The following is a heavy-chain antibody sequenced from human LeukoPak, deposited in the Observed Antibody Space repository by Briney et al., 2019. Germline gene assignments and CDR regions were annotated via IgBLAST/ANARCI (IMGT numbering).Heavy chain of an antibody. CDR1: GGSISSSSYY. J-gene: IGHJ4*02. V-gene: IGHV4-39*07. CDR2: INHSGST. CDR3: ARGFSWTATVTTNSSGIYFDY. D-gene: IGHD4-17*01. Sequence: SETLSLTCTVSGGSISSSSYYWSWIRQPPGKGLEWIGEINHSGSTNYNPSLKSRVTISVDTSKNQFSLKLSSVTAADTAVYYCARGFSWTATVTTNSSGIYFDYWGQGTLVTVSS.